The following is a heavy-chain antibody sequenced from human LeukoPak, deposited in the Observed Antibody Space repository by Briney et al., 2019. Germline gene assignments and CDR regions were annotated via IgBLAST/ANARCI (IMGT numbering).Heavy chain of an antibody. CDR1: GGSISSYY. D-gene: IGHD3-10*01. CDR3: ARHRLPMVQGVITRFDY. CDR2: IYYSGST. V-gene: IGHV4-59*08. Sequence: KPSETLSLTCTVSGGSISSYYWSWIRQPPGKGLEWIGYIYYSGSTNYNPSLKSRVTISVDTSKNQFSLKLSSVTAADTAVYYCARHRLPMVQGVITRFDYWGQGTLVTVSS. J-gene: IGHJ4*02.